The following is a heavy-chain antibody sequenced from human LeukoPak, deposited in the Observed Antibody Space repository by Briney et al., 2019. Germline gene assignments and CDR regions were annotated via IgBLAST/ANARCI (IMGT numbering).Heavy chain of an antibody. CDR3: VVVDGSVVPAMRH. D-gene: IGHD2-21*02. V-gene: IGHV1-58*01. Sequence: SVNVSFKASGFTFTISAVQWVRQPRAQRLGWIGWIVDGSGNKNYAQKSQERVTIARYMSTSTAYMELSSLRSEDTAVCYCVVVDGSVVPAMRHWGQGTLVSVSS. J-gene: IGHJ1*01. CDR2: IVDGSGNK. CDR1: GFTFTISA.